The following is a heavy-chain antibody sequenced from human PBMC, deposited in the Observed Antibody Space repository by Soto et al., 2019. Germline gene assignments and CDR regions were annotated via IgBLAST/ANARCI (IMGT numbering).Heavy chain of an antibody. CDR2: LSYSGTT. J-gene: IGHJ4*02. Sequence: PSETLSLTCTVSGGAISSSSYWGWIRQPPGKGLEWIGSLSYSGTTYYTPSLNSRVSISEDTSKNQFSLRLNSVTAADTAVYYCGRHLGISVAASMGPFDYWGQGTLVTVSS. V-gene: IGHV4-39*01. D-gene: IGHD6-19*01. CDR1: GGAISSSSY. CDR3: GRHLGISVAASMGPFDY.